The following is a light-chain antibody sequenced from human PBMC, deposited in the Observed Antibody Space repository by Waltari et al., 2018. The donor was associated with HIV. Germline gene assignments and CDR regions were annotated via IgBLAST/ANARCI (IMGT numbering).Light chain of an antibody. V-gene: IGLV1-40*01. CDR2: GDS. Sequence: QSLLTQPPSVSGAPGHNVTISCTATSSNLGSGFDLHWYLFLPGLAPTLLISGDSIRPSGVPDRFSGSKTDTTASLAITGLQAEDDGEYVCQSFDTSLRGLRVFGGGTQLTVL. J-gene: IGLJ3*02. CDR3: QSFDTSLRGLRV. CDR1: SSNLGSGFD.